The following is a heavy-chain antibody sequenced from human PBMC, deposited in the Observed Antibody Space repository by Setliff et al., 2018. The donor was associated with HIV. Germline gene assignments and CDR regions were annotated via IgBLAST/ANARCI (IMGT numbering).Heavy chain of an antibody. CDR3: AREEDGEP. Sequence: ASVKVSCKASGYTFTSYYMHWVRQAPGQGLEWMGLINPSGGSTSYAQKFQGRVTATRDTSTNTVYMELTSLRSDDTAVYYCAREEDGEPWGQGTLVTVSS. CDR1: GYTFTSYY. D-gene: IGHD3-10*01. CDR2: INPSGGST. J-gene: IGHJ4*02. V-gene: IGHV1-46*01.